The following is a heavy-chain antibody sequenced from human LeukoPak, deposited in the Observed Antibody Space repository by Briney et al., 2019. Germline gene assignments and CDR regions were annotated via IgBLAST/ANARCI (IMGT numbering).Heavy chain of an antibody. CDR2: IYPGDSDT. D-gene: IGHD6-13*01. CDR3: ARHVGGGWAADGIYYFDY. V-gene: IGHV5-51*01. Sequence: GESLKISCKGSGYSFTSYWIGWVRQMPGKGLEWMGIIYPGDSDTRYSPSFQGQVTISADKSISTAYLQWSSLKASDTAMYYCARHVGGGWAADGIYYFDYWGQGTLVTVSS. J-gene: IGHJ4*02. CDR1: GYSFTSYW.